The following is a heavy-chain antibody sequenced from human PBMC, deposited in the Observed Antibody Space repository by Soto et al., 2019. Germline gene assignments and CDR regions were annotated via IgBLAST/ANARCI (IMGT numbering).Heavy chain of an antibody. Sequence: PSETLSLTCTVSGGSISDDDYYWNWIRQSPGKGLEWIGHIYYNGNTYYNPSLKSRLTMSLDTSQNQFSLHLTSVIAADSALYFCARATTVTSSFFFYGLDVRGQGTTVTVSS. CDR1: GGSISDDDYY. D-gene: IGHD4-17*01. J-gene: IGHJ6*02. CDR3: ARATTVTSSFFFYGLDV. V-gene: IGHV4-30-4*01. CDR2: IYYNGNT.